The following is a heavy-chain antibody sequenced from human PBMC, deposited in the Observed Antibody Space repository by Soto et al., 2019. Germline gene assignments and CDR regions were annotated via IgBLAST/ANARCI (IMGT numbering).Heavy chain of an antibody. V-gene: IGHV3-30-3*01. CDR3: ARVAYCGGDCYGSVIGPEDY. J-gene: IGHJ4*02. Sequence: QVQLVESGGGVVQPGRSLRLSCAASGFTFSSYAMHWVRQAPGKGLEWVAVISYDGSNKYYADSVKGRFTISRDNSKNTLYLQMNSLRAEDTAVYYCARVAYCGGDCYGSVIGPEDYWGQGTLVTVSS. D-gene: IGHD2-21*02. CDR2: ISYDGSNK. CDR1: GFTFSSYA.